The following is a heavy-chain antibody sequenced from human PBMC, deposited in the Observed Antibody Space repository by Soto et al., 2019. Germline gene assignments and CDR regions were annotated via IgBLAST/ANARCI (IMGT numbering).Heavy chain of an antibody. D-gene: IGHD2-2*01. Sequence: QVQLVESGGGVVQPGRSLRLSCAASGFTFSSYGLHWVRQAPGKGLEWVAVIWYDGRSKYYADSVQGRFTISRDNSKNPLYLHMTSLRAEDTAVYYCARSPCRTSCYVDDYWGQGTLVTVSS. CDR2: IWYDGRSK. CDR3: ARSPCRTSCYVDDY. CDR1: GFTFSSYG. V-gene: IGHV3-33*01. J-gene: IGHJ4*02.